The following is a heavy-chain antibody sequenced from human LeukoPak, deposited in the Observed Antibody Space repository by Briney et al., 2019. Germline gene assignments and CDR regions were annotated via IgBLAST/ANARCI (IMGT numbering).Heavy chain of an antibody. CDR2: IYYSGST. V-gene: IGHV4-39*07. CDR1: GGSISSSSYY. Sequence: PSETLSLTCTVSGGSISSSSYYWGWIRQPPGEGLEWIGSIYYSGSTYYNPSLKSRVTISVDTSKNQFSLKLSSVTAADTAVYYCAREPLGGWYVHFDYWGQGTLVTVSS. D-gene: IGHD6-19*01. J-gene: IGHJ4*02. CDR3: AREPLGGWYVHFDY.